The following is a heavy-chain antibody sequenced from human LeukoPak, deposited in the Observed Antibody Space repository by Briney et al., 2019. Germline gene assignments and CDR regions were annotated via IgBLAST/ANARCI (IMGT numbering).Heavy chain of an antibody. J-gene: IGHJ4*02. CDR1: GFTFSSYA. Sequence: GGSLRLSCAASGFTFSSYAMHWVRQAPGKGLEWVAVISYDGSNKYYADSVKGRFTISRDNSKNTLYLQMNSLRAEDTAVYYCASGGGYKGATGYWGQGTLVTVSS. D-gene: IGHD1-26*01. V-gene: IGHV3-30*01. CDR3: ASGGGYKGATGY. CDR2: ISYDGSNK.